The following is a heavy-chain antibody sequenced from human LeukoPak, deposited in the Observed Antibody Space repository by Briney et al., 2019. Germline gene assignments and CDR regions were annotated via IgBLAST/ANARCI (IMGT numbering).Heavy chain of an antibody. V-gene: IGHV4-61*01. D-gene: IGHD2-2*01. CDR3: ARGTVVVPAAVGDDAFDI. J-gene: IGHJ3*02. CDR2: IYYSGST. CDR1: GDSISSGNY. Sequence: SETLSLTCTVSGDSISSGNYWGWIRQPPGKGLGWIGYIYYSGSTNYNPSLKSRITMSVDTSKNQLSLKLSSVTAADTAVYYCARGTVVVPAAVGDDAFDIWRQGTLVTVSS.